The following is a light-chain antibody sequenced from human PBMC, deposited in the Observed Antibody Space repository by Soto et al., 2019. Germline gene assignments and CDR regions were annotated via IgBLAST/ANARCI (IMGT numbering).Light chain of an antibody. CDR1: PSFTNF. CDR3: QQRNVWPPVT. J-gene: IGKJ5*01. V-gene: IGKV3-11*01. Sequence: DIVMTQSPATLSLSPGERATLSCRASPSFTNFLAWYQQKPGQAPRLLIYGAFNRATGIPARFSGSGSGTDFTLTISSLEPEDSAVYYCQQRNVWPPVTFGQGTRLEIK. CDR2: GAF.